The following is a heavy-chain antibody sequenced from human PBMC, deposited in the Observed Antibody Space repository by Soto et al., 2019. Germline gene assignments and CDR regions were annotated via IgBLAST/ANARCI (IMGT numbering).Heavy chain of an antibody. CDR3: ARDEVGNDYYYYGMDV. J-gene: IGHJ6*02. D-gene: IGHD1-1*01. Sequence: GGSLRLSCAASGFTFSSYSMNWVRQAPGKGLEWVSSVSSSSSYIYYADSVKGRFTISRDNAKNSLYLQMNSLRAEDTAVYYCARDEVGNDYYYYGMDVWGQGTTVTVSS. V-gene: IGHV3-21*01. CDR2: VSSSSSYI. CDR1: GFTFSSYS.